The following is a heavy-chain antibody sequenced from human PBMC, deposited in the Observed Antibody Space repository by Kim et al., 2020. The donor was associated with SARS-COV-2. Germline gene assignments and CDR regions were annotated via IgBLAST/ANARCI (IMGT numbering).Heavy chain of an antibody. CDR3: ARLDFWSGYSLQRGDY. Sequence: GESLKISCKGSGYSFTSYWISWVRQMPGKGLEWMGRIDPSDSYTNYSPSFQGHVTISADKSISTAYLQWSSLKASDTPMYYCARLDFWSGYSLQRGDYWGQGTLVTVSS. D-gene: IGHD3-3*01. J-gene: IGHJ4*02. CDR2: IDPSDSYT. V-gene: IGHV5-10-1*01. CDR1: GYSFTSYW.